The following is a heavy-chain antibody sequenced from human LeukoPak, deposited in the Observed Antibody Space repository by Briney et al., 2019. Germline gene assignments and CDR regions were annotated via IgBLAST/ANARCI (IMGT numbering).Heavy chain of an antibody. V-gene: IGHV4-30-4*08. CDR2: IYYSGST. CDR3: ARGFDDFWSGYPLPLGY. D-gene: IGHD3-3*01. CDR1: GGSISSGDYY. Sequence: PSQTLSLTCTVSGGSISSGDYYWSWIRQPPGKGLEWIGYIYYSGSTYYNPSLKSRVTISVDTSKNQFSLKLSSVTAADTAVYYCARGFDDFWSGYPLPLGYWGQGTLVTVSS. J-gene: IGHJ4*02.